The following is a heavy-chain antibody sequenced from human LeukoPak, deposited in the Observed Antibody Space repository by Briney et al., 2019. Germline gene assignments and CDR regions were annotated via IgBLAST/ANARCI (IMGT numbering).Heavy chain of an antibody. J-gene: IGHJ5*02. Sequence: ASVKVSCKASGYTFTSYDITWVRQAPGQGLEWMAWMNPHSVNTGYAQKFQGRVTMTRNISISTAYMELRSLRSEDTAVYYCARGGDLSRIAAAGQNWFDPWGQGTLVTVSS. V-gene: IGHV1-8*01. CDR1: GYTFTSYD. CDR2: MNPHSVNT. D-gene: IGHD6-13*01. CDR3: ARGGDLSRIAAAGQNWFDP.